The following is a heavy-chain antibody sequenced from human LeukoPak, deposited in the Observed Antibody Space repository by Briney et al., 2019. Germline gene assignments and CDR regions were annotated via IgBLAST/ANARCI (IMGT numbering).Heavy chain of an antibody. CDR2: IIPIFGTA. Sequence: VASVKVSCKASGGTFSSYAISWVRQAPGQGLEWMGGIIPIFGTANYAQKFQGRVTITADESTSTAYMELSSLRSEDTAVYYCARSPSGSYPFDYWGQGTLVTVSS. V-gene: IGHV1-69*13. D-gene: IGHD1-26*01. CDR1: GGTFSSYA. CDR3: ARSPSGSYPFDY. J-gene: IGHJ4*02.